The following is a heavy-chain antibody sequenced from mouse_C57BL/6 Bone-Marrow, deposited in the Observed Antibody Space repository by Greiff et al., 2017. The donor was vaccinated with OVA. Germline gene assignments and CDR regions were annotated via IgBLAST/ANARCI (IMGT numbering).Heavy chain of an antibody. Sequence: EVKLMESGGDLLKPGGSLKLSCAASGFTFSSYGLSLLRQTPDKRLEWVATISSGGGYTYYPDSVKGRFPISRDNAKNTLYLQMSSLKSEDTAMYYCARPAYGNYWYFDVWGTGTTVTVS. CDR2: ISSGGGYT. V-gene: IGHV5-6*01. J-gene: IGHJ1*03. D-gene: IGHD2-1*01. CDR3: ARPAYGNYWYFDV. CDR1: GFTFSSYG.